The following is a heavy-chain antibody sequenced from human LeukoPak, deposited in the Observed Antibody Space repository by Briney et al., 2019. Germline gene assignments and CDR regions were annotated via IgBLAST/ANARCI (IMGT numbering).Heavy chain of an antibody. CDR1: GLNFDDSA. V-gene: IGHV3-43*02. Sequence: GGSLRLSCVASGLNFDDSAMHWVRQAPGKGLEWVSLISADGGSTFSADSVKGRFSISRGNSKNSLYLQMNSLRSEDTAMYYCAKESGMFDYWGQGTLVAVSS. CDR3: AKESGMFDY. J-gene: IGHJ4*02. CDR2: ISADGGST.